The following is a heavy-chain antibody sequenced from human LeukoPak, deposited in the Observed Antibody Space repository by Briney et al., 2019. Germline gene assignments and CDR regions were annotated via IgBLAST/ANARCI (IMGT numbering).Heavy chain of an antibody. J-gene: IGHJ4*02. V-gene: IGHV3-15*01. D-gene: IGHD4-23*01. Sequence: NPGGSLRHSCAASGFTFSYAWMSWVRQAPGKGLEWVGRIKSKTDGGTTDYPAPVKGRFTVSRDDSRNTLYLQMNSLKTEDTAVYFCTTGRFTVVDDWGQGTLVTVSS. CDR1: GFTFSYAW. CDR2: IKSKTDGGTT. CDR3: TTGRFTVVDD.